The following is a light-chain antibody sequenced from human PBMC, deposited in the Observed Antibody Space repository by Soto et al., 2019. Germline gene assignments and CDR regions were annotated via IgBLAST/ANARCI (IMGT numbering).Light chain of an antibody. CDR3: QQYYGTQT. Sequence: DIVMTQSPDSLAVSLGERATINCKSSQSVLYSTNNKDCLAWYQQKPGQPPKLLIYWASTRESGVPDRFSGSGSGTVFTLTISTLQAEDVAVYYCQQYYGTQTFGQGTKLEIK. CDR2: WAS. CDR1: QSVLYSTNNKDC. V-gene: IGKV4-1*01. J-gene: IGKJ2*01.